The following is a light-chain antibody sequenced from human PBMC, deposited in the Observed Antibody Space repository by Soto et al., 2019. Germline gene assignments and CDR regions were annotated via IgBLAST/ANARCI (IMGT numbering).Light chain of an antibody. J-gene: IGLJ1*01. CDR1: SSDVGAYDY. Sequence: QSALTQPRSVSGSPGQSVTISCTGTSSDVGAYDYVSWYQHHPGKAPKLIIYDVSKRPSGVPDRFSGSKSGNTASLTISGLQAEDEADYYCCSYAIIYRFGTGTQLTVL. V-gene: IGLV2-11*01. CDR2: DVS. CDR3: CSYAIIYR.